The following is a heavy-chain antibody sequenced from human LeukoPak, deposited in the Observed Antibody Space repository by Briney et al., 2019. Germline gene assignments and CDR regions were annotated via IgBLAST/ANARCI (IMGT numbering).Heavy chain of an antibody. CDR1: GGSFSGYY. V-gene: IGHV4-34*01. D-gene: IGHD3-10*01. CDR3: ASSSQYYYGSGSYFSDDY. J-gene: IGHJ4*02. CDR2: INHSGST. Sequence: PSETLSLTCAVYGGSFSGYYWSWIRQPPGKGLEWIGEINHSGSTNYNPSLKSRVTISVDTSKNQFSLKLSSVTAADTAVYYCASSSQYYYGSGSYFSDDYWGQGTLVTVSS.